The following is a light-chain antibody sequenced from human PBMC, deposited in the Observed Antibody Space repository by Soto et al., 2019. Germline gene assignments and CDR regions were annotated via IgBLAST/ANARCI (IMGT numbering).Light chain of an antibody. V-gene: IGKV1-5*03. CDR3: QQYSNYSRT. CDR2: KAS. J-gene: IGKJ1*01. CDR1: QSISSW. Sequence: DIQMTQSPSTLSASVGDRVTITCRASQSISSWLAWYQQKPGKAPKLLIYKASNLESGVPSRFSGSGSGTEFTLTISSLQPDDFATYYCQQYSNYSRTFGQGTKVDIK.